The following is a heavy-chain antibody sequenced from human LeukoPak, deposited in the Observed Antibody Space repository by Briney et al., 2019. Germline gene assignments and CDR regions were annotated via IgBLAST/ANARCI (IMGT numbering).Heavy chain of an antibody. CDR2: VYDSGTA. J-gene: IGHJ5*02. CDR1: GDSITSYY. CDR3: ARHSFQGIFWAQVFDP. D-gene: IGHD3-16*01. Sequence: NPSETLSLTCTVSGDSITSYYWSWIRQPPGKGLEWIGHVYDSGTANYNPSLKSRVAISVDSSKNQFSLKLTSVSAADTAVYYCARHSFQGIFWAQVFDPWGQGTLVIVSS. V-gene: IGHV4-59*08.